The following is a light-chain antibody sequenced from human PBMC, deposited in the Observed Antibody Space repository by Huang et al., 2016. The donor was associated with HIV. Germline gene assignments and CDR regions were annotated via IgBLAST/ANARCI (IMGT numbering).Light chain of an antibody. CDR1: HDINTY. Sequence: QLTQSPSSLSASIGDRVTIACRARHDINTYLAWYQQKHGRAPKLLIYDASTLQTGVPSRFRGFGSGTAFSLTITSLQPDDFAVYYCQQLSAYPLSFGPGTTVD. J-gene: IGKJ3*01. V-gene: IGKV1-9*01. CDR2: DAS. CDR3: QQLSAYPLS.